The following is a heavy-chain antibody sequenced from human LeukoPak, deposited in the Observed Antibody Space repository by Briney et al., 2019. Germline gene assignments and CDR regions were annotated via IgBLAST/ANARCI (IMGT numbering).Heavy chain of an antibody. CDR1: GFTFSSYS. J-gene: IGHJ4*02. D-gene: IGHD5-12*01. V-gene: IGHV3-21*01. Sequence: GGSLRLSCAASGFTFSSYSMNWVRQAPGKGREWVSSISSSSCYIYYADSVKGRFTIPRDYPKNSLYLQMNSLRAEDTAVYYCARDAHEGGYPEDWGQGTLVTVSS. CDR3: ARDAHEGGYPED. CDR2: ISSSSCYI.